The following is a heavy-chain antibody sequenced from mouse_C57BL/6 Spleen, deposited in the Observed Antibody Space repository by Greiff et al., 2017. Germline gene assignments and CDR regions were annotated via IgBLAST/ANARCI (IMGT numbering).Heavy chain of an antibody. CDR2: IYPRDGST. Sequence: VQVVESDAELVKPGASVKISCKVSGYTFTDHTIHWMKQRPEQGLEWIGYIYPRDGSTKYNEKFKGKATLTADKSSSTAYMQLNSLTSEDSAVYFCARVEFITTVEFAYWGQGTLVTVSA. D-gene: IGHD1-1*01. CDR3: ARVEFITTVEFAY. V-gene: IGHV1-78*01. CDR1: GYTFTDHT. J-gene: IGHJ3*01.